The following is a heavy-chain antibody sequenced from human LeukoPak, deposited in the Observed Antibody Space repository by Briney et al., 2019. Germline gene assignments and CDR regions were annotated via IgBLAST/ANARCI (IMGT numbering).Heavy chain of an antibody. J-gene: IGHJ6*02. V-gene: IGHV1-69*04. CDR1: RGTFSSYA. D-gene: IGHD2-2*01. CDR2: IIPILGIA. CDR3: ARGPLVVPADPYYYGMDV. Sequence: SVKVSCKASRGTFSSYAISWVRQAPGQGLEWMGRIIPILGIANYAQKFQGRVTITADKSTSTAYMELSSLRSEDTAVYYCARGPLVVPADPYYYGMDVWGQGTTVTVSS.